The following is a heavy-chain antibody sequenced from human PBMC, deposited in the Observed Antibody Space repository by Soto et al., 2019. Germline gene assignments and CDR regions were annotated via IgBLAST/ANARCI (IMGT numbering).Heavy chain of an antibody. J-gene: IGHJ5*02. CDR3: ARLSVADWFDP. Sequence: QVHLQESGPGLVKPSETLSLSSTVSGGSISSDYWTWVRQPPGKGLEWIGYRYYSGTAKYNSSLKSRVTIVVDTSKNQFYLKLSSVTVADTAVYYCARLSVADWFDPWGQGTQVTVSS. CDR1: GGSISSDY. CDR2: RYYSGTA. D-gene: IGHD2-15*01. V-gene: IGHV4-59*01.